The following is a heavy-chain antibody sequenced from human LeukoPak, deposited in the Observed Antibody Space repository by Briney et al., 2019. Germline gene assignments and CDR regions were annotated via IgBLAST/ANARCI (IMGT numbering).Heavy chain of an antibody. CDR1: GFTFNDYY. J-gene: IGHJ4*02. CDR2: ISGSGDRI. V-gene: IGHV3-11*04. D-gene: IGHD6-19*01. Sequence: GGSLRLSCAASGFTFNDYYMSWIRQAPGEGLEWISYISGSGDRIYYADSVKGRFTISRDNAKNSLYLQMNSLRAEDTAVYYCARDRSTGYSSGWATPREDYWGQGTLVTVSS. CDR3: ARDRSTGYSSGWATPREDY.